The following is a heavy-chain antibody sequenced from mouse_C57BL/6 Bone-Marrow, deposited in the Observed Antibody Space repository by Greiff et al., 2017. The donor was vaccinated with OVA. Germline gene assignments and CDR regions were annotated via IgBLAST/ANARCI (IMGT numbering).Heavy chain of an antibody. J-gene: IGHJ3*01. D-gene: IGHD2-5*01. CDR3: ARDASYSNTGFAY. Sequence: EVKLVESGGGLVQSGRSLRLSCATSGFTFSDFYMEWVRQAPGKGLEWIAASRNKANDYTTEYSASVKGRFIVSRDTSQSILYLQMNALRAEDTAIYYCARDASYSNTGFAYWGQGTLVTVSA. CDR2: SRNKANDYTT. CDR1: GFTFSDFY. V-gene: IGHV7-1*01.